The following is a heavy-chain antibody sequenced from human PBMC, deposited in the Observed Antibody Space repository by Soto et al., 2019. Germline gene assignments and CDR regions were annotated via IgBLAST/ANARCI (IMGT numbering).Heavy chain of an antibody. V-gene: IGHV4-59*01. CDR2: IYNSGST. D-gene: IGHD6-13*01. J-gene: IGHJ4*02. CDR1: GGSISSYY. CDR3: ARVVGSSSWFRY. Sequence: LQMLSHTCTVWGGSISSYYWSWIRQPTGKGLEWIGYIYNSGSTNYNPSLKSRVTISVDTSKNQFSLKLSSVTAADTAVYYCARVVGSSSWFRYWGQGTLVTVSS.